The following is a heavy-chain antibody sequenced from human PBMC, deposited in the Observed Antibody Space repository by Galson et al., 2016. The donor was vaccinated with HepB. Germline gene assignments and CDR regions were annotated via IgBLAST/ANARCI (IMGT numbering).Heavy chain of an antibody. V-gene: IGHV3-43*02. CDR3: TKDPYTYDAVDYSYVTDV. CDR1: GFTFGDYG. CDR2: ISGDGVST. D-gene: IGHD5-24*01. Sequence: SLRLSCATSGFTFGDYGMHWVRQVPGKGLEWVSLISGDGVSTYYADSVKGRFTISRDNSRNSLYLQMSSLRTEDTALYYCTKDPYTYDAVDYSYVTDVWGQGTPVTVSS. J-gene: IGHJ6*02.